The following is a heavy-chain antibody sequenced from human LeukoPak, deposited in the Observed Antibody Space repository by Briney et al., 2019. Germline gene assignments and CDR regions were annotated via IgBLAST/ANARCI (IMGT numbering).Heavy chain of an antibody. CDR2: ISSSGSTI. CDR3: ASLDGAFDY. J-gene: IGHJ4*02. CDR1: GFTFSDYY. V-gene: IGHV3-11*04. Sequence: TAGGSLRLSCAASGFTFSDYYRSWIRPPPGKGLELVSYISSSGSTIYYADSVKGRFTISRDNANNSLYLQMNSLRAEDTAVYYCASLDGAFDYWGQGTLVTVPS.